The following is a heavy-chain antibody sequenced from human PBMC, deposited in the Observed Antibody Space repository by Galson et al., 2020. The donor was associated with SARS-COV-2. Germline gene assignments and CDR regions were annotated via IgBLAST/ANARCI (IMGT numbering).Heavy chain of an antibody. CDR2: IYYSGST. Sequence: SETLSLTCTVSGGSISSSSYYWGWIRQPPGKGLEWIGSIYYSGSTYYNPSLKSRVTISVDTSKNQFSLKLSSVTAADTAVYYCARLGYCSGGSCWGWFDPWGQGTLVTVSS. D-gene: IGHD2-15*01. J-gene: IGHJ5*02. CDR3: ARLGYCSGGSCWGWFDP. V-gene: IGHV4-39*01. CDR1: GGSISSSSYY.